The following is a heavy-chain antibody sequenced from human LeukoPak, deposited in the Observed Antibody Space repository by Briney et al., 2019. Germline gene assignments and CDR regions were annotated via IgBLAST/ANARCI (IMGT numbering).Heavy chain of an antibody. V-gene: IGHV3-21*01. CDR3: ARDRICRSTSCYLFDY. CDR1: GFTLSSYS. D-gene: IGHD2-2*01. Sequence: PGVSLRLSCAASGFTLSSYSMIWVRQAPGKGLEWVSSISSSSSYIYYADSVKGRFTISRDNAKNSLYLQMNSLRAEDTAVYYCARDRICRSTSCYLFDYWGQGTLVTVSS. J-gene: IGHJ4*02. CDR2: ISSSSSYI.